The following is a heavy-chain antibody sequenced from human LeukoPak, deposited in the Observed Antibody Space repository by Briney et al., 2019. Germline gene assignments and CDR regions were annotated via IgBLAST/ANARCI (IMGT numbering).Heavy chain of an antibody. D-gene: IGHD6-13*01. V-gene: IGHV5-51*01. Sequence: RGESLKISCEGSGYRFSSYWIGWVRQMPGKGLEWMGIIYPGDSETKYSPSFQGQVTISADRAISTAYLQWSSLKASDSAIYYCARLGIAGAGTQDAFDIWGQGTMVTVSS. CDR3: ARLGIAGAGTQDAFDI. CDR2: IYPGDSET. CDR1: GYRFSSYW. J-gene: IGHJ3*02.